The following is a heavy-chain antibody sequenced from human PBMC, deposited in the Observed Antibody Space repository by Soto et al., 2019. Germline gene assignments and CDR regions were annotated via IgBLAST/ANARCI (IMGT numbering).Heavy chain of an antibody. CDR3: AKGLSG. J-gene: IGHJ4*02. CDR2: ISYDGSNK. CDR1: GFTFSSYG. D-gene: IGHD1-26*01. V-gene: IGHV3-30*18. Sequence: SLRHSCAGSGFTFSSYGMHWVRQAPGKGLEWVAVISYDGSNKYYADSVKGRFTISRDNSKNTLYLQMNSLRAEDTAVYYCAKGLSGWGQGTLVTVSS.